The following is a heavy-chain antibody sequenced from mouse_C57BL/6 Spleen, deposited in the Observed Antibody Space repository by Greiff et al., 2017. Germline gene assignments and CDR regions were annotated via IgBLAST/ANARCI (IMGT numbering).Heavy chain of an antibody. CDR2: ISGGGGNT. Sequence: EVKVVESGGGLVKPGGSLKLSCAASGFTFSSYTMSWVRQTPEKRLEWVATISGGGGNTYYPDSVKGRFTISRDNAKNTLYLQMSSLRSEDTALYYCARRHPGAMDYWGQGTSVTVSS. CDR3: ARRHPGAMDY. V-gene: IGHV5-9*01. J-gene: IGHJ4*01. CDR1: GFTFSSYT.